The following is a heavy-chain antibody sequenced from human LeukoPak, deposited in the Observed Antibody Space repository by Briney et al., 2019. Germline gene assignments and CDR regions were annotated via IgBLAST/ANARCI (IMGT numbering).Heavy chain of an antibody. CDR1: GFTFSSYA. J-gene: IGHJ4*02. CDR3: AKKDCSSTSCYWIDY. V-gene: IGHV3-23*01. CDR2: ISGSGGST. D-gene: IGHD2-2*01. Sequence: PGGSPRLSCAASGFTFSSYAMSWVRQAPGKGLEWVSAISGSGGSTYYADSVKGRFTISRDNSKNTLYLQMNSLRAEDTAVYYCAKKDCSSTSCYWIDYWGQGTLVTVSS.